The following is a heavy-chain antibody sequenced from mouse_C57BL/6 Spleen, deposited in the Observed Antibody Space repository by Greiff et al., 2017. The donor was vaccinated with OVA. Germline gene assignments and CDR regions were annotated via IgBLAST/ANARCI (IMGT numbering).Heavy chain of an antibody. D-gene: IGHD1-1*01. CDR3: ARDPIYYYGSSDAY. CDR2: ISYDGSN. V-gene: IGHV3-6*01. CDR1: GYSITSGYY. Sequence: ESGPGLVKPSPSLSLTCSVTGYSITSGYYWNWIRQFPGNKLEWMGYISYDGSNNYNPSLKNRIAITRDTSKHQLFLKLNSVTTEDTATYYCARDPIYYYGSSDAYWGQGTLVTVSA. J-gene: IGHJ3*01.